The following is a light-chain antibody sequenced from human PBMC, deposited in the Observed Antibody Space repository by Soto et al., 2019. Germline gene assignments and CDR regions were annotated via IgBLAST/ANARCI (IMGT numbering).Light chain of an antibody. J-gene: IGLJ1*01. CDR2: DVS. V-gene: IGLV2-8*01. CDR1: SSDIGAYGY. Sequence: QSALAQPPSASGSPKQSVTITCTGTSSDIGAYGYVSWYQQHPGKAPKLIIYDVSQRPSGVPDRFSGSKSGNTASLTVSGLQAEDEADYYCSSYVGNNNYVFGTGTKLTVL. CDR3: SSYVGNNNYV.